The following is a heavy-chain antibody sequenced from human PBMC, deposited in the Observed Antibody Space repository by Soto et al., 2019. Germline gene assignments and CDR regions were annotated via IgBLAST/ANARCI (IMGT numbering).Heavy chain of an antibody. Sequence: ASVKVSCKASGYTFTSYGISWVRQAPGQGLEWMGWISAYNGNTNYAQKLQGRVTITTDTSTSTAYMELSSLRSEDTAVYYCARDSQPFGSGSYYNHFDYWGQETLVTVSS. V-gene: IGHV1-18*01. CDR2: ISAYNGNT. D-gene: IGHD3-10*01. CDR3: ARDSQPFGSGSYYNHFDY. CDR1: GYTFTSYG. J-gene: IGHJ4*02.